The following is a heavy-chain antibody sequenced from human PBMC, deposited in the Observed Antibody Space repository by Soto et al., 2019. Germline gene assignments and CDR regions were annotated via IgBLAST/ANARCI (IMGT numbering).Heavy chain of an antibody. J-gene: IGHJ4*02. D-gene: IGHD2-15*01. CDR3: TTDMQSPVRYGSGGSCYVTFDY. CDR1: GFTFSNAW. CDR2: IKSKTDGGTT. Sequence: GGSLRLSCAASGFTFSNAWMNWVRQAPGKGLEWVGRIKSKTDGGTTDYAAPVNGKFNISRDDSKNTPNQQMNSLKTENTAVYYGTTDMQSPVRYGSGGSCYVTFDYWGQGTLVTVSS. V-gene: IGHV3-15*07.